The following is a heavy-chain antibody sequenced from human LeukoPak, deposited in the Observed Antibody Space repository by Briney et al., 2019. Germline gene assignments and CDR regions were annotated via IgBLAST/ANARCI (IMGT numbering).Heavy chain of an antibody. CDR1: GGSISSYY. V-gene: IGHV4-59*01. J-gene: IGHJ3*02. Sequence: SETLSLTCMVSGGSISSYYWSWVRQPPGKGLEWIGYIYYSGSTNYNPSLKSRVTISVDTSKNQFSLKLSSVTAADTAVYYCARDGGDDAFDIWGQGTMVTVSS. D-gene: IGHD3-16*01. CDR3: ARDGGDDAFDI. CDR2: IYYSGST.